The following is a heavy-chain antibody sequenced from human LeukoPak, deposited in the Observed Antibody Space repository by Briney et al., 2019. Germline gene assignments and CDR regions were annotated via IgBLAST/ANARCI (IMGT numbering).Heavy chain of an antibody. V-gene: IGHV3-9*01. CDR2: ISWNSGSI. CDR1: GFTFDDYA. D-gene: IGHD3-22*01. Sequence: PGRSLRLSCAASGFTFDDYAMHWVRRAPGKGLEWVSGISWNSGSIGYADSVKGRFTISRDNAKNSLYLQMNSLRAEDTALYYCAKDISGYWSAFDYWGQGTLVTVSS. CDR3: AKDISGYWSAFDY. J-gene: IGHJ4*02.